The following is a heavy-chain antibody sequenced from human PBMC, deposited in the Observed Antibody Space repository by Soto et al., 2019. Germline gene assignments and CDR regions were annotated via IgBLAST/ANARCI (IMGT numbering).Heavy chain of an antibody. CDR2: IKGDGSDP. Sequence: EVQLVESGGDLVQPGGSLRLSCATSGFTLNDYYISWVRQVPGKGLEWVGNIKGDGSDPHYVDSVKGRFTISRDNAENLIYLQMNHLRVEDKAMYYCARDPVTADWGQGTPVTVSS. CDR3: ARDPVTAD. J-gene: IGHJ4*02. CDR1: GFTLNDYY. V-gene: IGHV3-7*03.